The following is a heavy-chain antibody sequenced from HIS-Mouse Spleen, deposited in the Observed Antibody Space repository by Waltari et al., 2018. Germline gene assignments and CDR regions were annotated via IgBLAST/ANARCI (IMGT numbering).Heavy chain of an antibody. D-gene: IGHD2-15*01. CDR2: IYYSGST. CDR3: ASGVVVAATAVHFDY. CDR1: GGSISSSSYY. Sequence: QLQLQESGPGLVKPSETLSLTCTVSGGSISSSSYYWGGIRPPPGKGLEWIGSIYYSGSTYYNPSLKSRVTISVDTSKNQFSLKLSSVTAADTAVYYCASGVVVAATAVHFDYWGQGTLVTVSS. J-gene: IGHJ4*02. V-gene: IGHV4-39*07.